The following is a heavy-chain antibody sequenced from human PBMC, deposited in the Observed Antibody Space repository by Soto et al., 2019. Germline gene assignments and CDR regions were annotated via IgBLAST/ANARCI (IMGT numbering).Heavy chain of an antibody. V-gene: IGHV3-64*01. CDR3: ARDTSSSSPNYYFDY. D-gene: IGHD6-6*01. J-gene: IGHJ4*02. CDR1: GFTFSSYA. CDR2: ISSNGGST. Sequence: EVQLVESGEGLVQPGGSLRLSCAASGFTFSSYAMHWVRQAPGKGLEYVSAISSNGGSTYYANSVKGRFTISRDNSKNTLYLQMGSLRAEEMTVYYCARDTSSSSPNYYFDYWGQGTLVTVSS.